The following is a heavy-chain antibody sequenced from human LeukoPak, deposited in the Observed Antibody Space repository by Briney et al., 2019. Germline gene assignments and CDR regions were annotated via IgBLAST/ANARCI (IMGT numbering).Heavy chain of an antibody. D-gene: IGHD5-18*01. CDR2: ISSSGYI. CDR1: GFTFSTYN. J-gene: IGHJ4*02. Sequence: GGSLRLSCAASGFTFSTYNMNWVRQAPGKGLEWVSSISSSGYIYYADSVKGRFTISRDNAKNSLYLQMNSLRAEDTAVYYCARESDTAMVPDYWGQGTLVIVSS. CDR3: ARESDTAMVPDY. V-gene: IGHV3-21*01.